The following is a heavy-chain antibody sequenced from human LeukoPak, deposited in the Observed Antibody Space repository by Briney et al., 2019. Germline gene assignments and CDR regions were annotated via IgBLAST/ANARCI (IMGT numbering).Heavy chain of an antibody. CDR1: GVSLSSHG. V-gene: IGHV3-30*02. Sequence: GGSLRLSCVASGVSLSSHGMHWFRQAPGKGLEWITYIWSDGNSQFYADSMRGRFTVSRDNSKNTVYLQMNSLRAEDTAVYYCAKALGGTDYDFWSGLLGPFDYWGQGTLVTVSS. CDR3: AKALGGTDYDFWSGLLGPFDY. D-gene: IGHD3-3*01. CDR2: IWSDGNSQ. J-gene: IGHJ4*02.